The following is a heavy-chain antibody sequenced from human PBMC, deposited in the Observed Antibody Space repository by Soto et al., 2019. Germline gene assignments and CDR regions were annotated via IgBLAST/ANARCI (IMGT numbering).Heavy chain of an antibody. CDR2: IYSAGTT. CDR1: GFTVSSNH. Sequence: EVQLVESGGGLVQPGGSLRLSCAASGFTVSSNHISWVRQAPGKGLEWVSIIYSAGTTYHADSVRGRFTISRDNSKNTLYLHMNSLRAEGTAVYYCVRLDYWGQGTLVTVSS. J-gene: IGHJ4*02. CDR3: VRLDY. V-gene: IGHV3-66*01.